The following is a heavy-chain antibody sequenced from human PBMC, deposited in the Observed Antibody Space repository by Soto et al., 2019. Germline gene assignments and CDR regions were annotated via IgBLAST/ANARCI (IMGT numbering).Heavy chain of an antibody. CDR1: GFTFSNAW. J-gene: IGHJ4*02. V-gene: IGHV3-15*01. Sequence: GGSLRLSCAASGFTFSNAWTSWVRQAPGKGLEWVGRIKSKTDGGTTDYAAPVKGRFTISRDDSKNTLYLQMNSLKTEDTAVYYCTTDEEITAFDYWGQGTLVTVSS. CDR3: TTDEEITAFDY. D-gene: IGHD1-20*01. CDR2: IKSKTDGGTT.